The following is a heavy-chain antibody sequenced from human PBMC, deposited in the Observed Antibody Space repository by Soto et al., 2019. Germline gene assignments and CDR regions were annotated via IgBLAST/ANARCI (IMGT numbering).Heavy chain of an antibody. Sequence: PSETLSLTCAVYGGAFIGYYCIFIRHPAGKWREWIVEINHSGSTNYNPSLKSRVTISVDTSKNQFSLKLSSVTAADTAVYYCARAVAGTFYYYGMDVWGQGTTVTVSS. CDR1: GGAFIGYY. V-gene: IGHV4-34*01. J-gene: IGHJ6*02. D-gene: IGHD6-19*01. CDR3: ARAVAGTFYYYGMDV. CDR2: INHSGST.